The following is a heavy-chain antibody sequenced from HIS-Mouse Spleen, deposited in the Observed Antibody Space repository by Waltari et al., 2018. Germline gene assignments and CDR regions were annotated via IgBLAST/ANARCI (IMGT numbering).Heavy chain of an antibody. D-gene: IGHD2-15*01. V-gene: IGHV4-4*07. Sequence: QVQLQESGPGLVKPSETLSLTCTVSGGSISSYYWSWIRQPAGKALAWIGRIYTSGSTNYNPSLKGRVTLSVDTSKNQFSLKLSSVTAADTAVYYCARYCSGGSCYGGSFDYWGQGTLVTVSS. CDR2: IYTSGST. J-gene: IGHJ4*02. CDR3: ARYCSGGSCYGGSFDY. CDR1: GGSISSYY.